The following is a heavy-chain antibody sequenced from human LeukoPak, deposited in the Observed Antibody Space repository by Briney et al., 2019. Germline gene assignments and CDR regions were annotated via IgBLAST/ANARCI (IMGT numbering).Heavy chain of an antibody. CDR3: ARLKYYYDSSGYYPHYYFDY. V-gene: IGHV4-59*08. CDR1: GCSISRYY. CDR2: ISYMGRT. Sequence: PETLSLNCTVSGCSISRYYWSWIPQPPGKGLEWVWYISYMGRTTYNPSLKSRVTISVDTSKNQFSLKLSSVTAADTAVYYCARLKYYYDSSGYYPHYYFDYWGQGTLVTVSS. J-gene: IGHJ4*02. D-gene: IGHD3-22*01.